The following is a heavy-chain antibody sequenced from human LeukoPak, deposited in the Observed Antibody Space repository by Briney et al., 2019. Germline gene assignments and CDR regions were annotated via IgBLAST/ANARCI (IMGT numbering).Heavy chain of an antibody. Sequence: PGGSLRLSCAASGFIFSNYGIHWVRQAPGKGLEWVAVISYDGNNKYYADSVKGRFTISRDNSKNTLFLQMNSLRAEDTAVYYCAKGVDYCSGGSCPADYWGPGTLVTVSS. V-gene: IGHV3-30*18. CDR3: AKGVDYCSGGSCPADY. J-gene: IGHJ4*02. CDR1: GFIFSNYG. CDR2: ISYDGNNK. D-gene: IGHD2-15*01.